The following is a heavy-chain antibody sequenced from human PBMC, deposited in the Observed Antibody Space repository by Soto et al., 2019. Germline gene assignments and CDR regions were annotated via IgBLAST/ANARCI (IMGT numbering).Heavy chain of an antibody. Sequence: SLRLSCADSRFIVSSYWMSFVRQAALHGQEYVTNKKHDRSETYYVDSVYRRVSISRDNAQESLYLPMHSLRADDTAVYYCARDARDFWSGYWSGRRGYYYYYMDVWGKGT. D-gene: IGHD3-3*01. CDR3: ARDARDFWSGYWSGRRGYYYYYMDV. CDR2: KKHDRSET. V-gene: IGHV3-7*01. J-gene: IGHJ6*03. CDR1: RFIVSSYW.